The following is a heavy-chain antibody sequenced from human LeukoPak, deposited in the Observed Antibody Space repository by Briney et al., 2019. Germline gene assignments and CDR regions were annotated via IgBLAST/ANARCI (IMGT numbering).Heavy chain of an antibody. CDR2: IYSGGST. Sequence: GGSLRLSCAASGFTVSSNYMSWVRQAPGKGLEWVSVIYSGGSTYYADSVKGRFTISRDNSKNTLYLQMNSLRAEDTAVYYCARDGPYYGSAFDAFDIWGQGTMVTVSS. CDR1: GFTVSSNY. CDR3: ARDGPYYGSAFDAFDI. V-gene: IGHV3-53*01. J-gene: IGHJ3*02. D-gene: IGHD3-10*01.